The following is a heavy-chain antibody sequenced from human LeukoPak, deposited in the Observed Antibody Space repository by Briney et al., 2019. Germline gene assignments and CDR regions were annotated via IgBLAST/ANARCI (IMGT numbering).Heavy chain of an antibody. D-gene: IGHD3-9*01. CDR2: ISWNSGRI. CDR3: AKDTSYDILSGSFDY. Sequence: GGSLRLSCAASGLTFDDYAMHWVRQAPGKGLEWVSGISWNSGRIGYADSVKGRFTISRDNAKNSLYLQMNSLRAEDTAFYYCAKDTSYDILSGSFDYWGQGTLVTVSS. V-gene: IGHV3-9*01. CDR1: GLTFDDYA. J-gene: IGHJ4*02.